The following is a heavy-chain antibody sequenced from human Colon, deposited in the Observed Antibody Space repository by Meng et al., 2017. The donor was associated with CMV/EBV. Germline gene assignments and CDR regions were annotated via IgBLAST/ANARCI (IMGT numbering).Heavy chain of an antibody. Sequence: SETLSLTCTVSGGSLNSNYYWGWIRQSPEKGLEWIGNVYFNGGSYYNPSLKSRVTISLDASKNQFSLNLTSVTAADTAVYYCARRRSKSLIPWFDPWGQGILVTVSS. CDR2: VYFNGGS. D-gene: IGHD2-21*01. V-gene: IGHV4-39*07. CDR3: ARRRSKSLIPWFDP. CDR1: GGSLNSNYY. J-gene: IGHJ5*02.